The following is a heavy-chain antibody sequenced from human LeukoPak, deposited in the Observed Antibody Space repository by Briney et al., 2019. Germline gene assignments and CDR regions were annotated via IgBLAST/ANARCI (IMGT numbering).Heavy chain of an antibody. CDR2: ISGSGGST. CDR3: ETLGWLKEPGLYYYYYGMDV. CDR1: GFTFSSYA. Sequence: PGGSLRLSCAASGFTFSSYAMSWVRQAPGKGLEWVSAISGSGGSTYYADSVKGRFTISRDNSKNTLYLQMNSLRAEDTAVYYCETLGWLKEPGLYYYYYGMDVWGQGTTVTVSS. V-gene: IGHV3-23*01. D-gene: IGHD3-3*01. J-gene: IGHJ6*02.